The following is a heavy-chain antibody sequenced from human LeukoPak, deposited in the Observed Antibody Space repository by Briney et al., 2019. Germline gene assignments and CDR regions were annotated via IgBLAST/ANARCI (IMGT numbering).Heavy chain of an antibody. V-gene: IGHV1-69*06. J-gene: IGHJ6*03. D-gene: IGHD3-10*01. CDR2: SIPIFGTA. CDR3: ARTGSGDYYYYYMDV. Sequence: ASVKVSCKASGGTFSSYAISWVRQAPGQGLEWVGGSIPIFGTANYAQKFQGRVTITADKSTNTAYMELSSLRSEATAVYYCARTGSGDYYYYYMDVWGKGTTVTVSS. CDR1: GGTFSSYA.